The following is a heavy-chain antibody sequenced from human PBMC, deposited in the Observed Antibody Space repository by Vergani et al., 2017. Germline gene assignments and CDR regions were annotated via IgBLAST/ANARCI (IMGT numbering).Heavy chain of an antibody. J-gene: IGHJ6*03. CDR1: GFTFSSYG. V-gene: IGHV3-33*01. Sequence: QVQLVESGGGVVQPGRSLRLSCAASGFTFSSYGLHWVRQAPGKGFEWVAVMGYDGSNKYYADSVKGRFTISRDSSKNTLYLQMNGLRAEYTAVYYCARGAGYCSSTSCPPTLRHYYYYIDVWGKGTTVTVSS. CDR3: ARGAGYCSSTSCPPTLRHYYYYIDV. D-gene: IGHD2-2*01. CDR2: MGYDGSNK.